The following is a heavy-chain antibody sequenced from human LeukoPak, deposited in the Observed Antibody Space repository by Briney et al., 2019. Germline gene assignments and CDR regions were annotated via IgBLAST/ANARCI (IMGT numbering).Heavy chain of an antibody. J-gene: IGHJ4*02. CDR2: ISGSGGST. V-gene: IGHV3-23*01. CDR1: GFTFSSYA. CDR3: AKDINVLLWFGELQQFDY. D-gene: IGHD3-10*01. Sequence: PGGPLRLSCAASGFTFSSYAMSWVRQAPGKGLEWVSAISGSGGSTYYADSVKGRFTTSRDNSKNTLYLQMNSLRAEDTAVYYCAKDINVLLWFGELQQFDYWGQGTLVTVSS.